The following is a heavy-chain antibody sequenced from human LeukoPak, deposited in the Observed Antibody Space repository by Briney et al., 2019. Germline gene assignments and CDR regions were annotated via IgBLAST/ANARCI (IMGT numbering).Heavy chain of an antibody. V-gene: IGHV3-49*04. CDR3: TRSFKNYDSSVYYNVPLYFDS. CDR2: IRSKAYGGTT. Sequence: GGSLRLSCTASGFTFGDYAMSWVRQAPGKGLEWVGFIRSKAYGGTTEYAASVKGRFTISRDDSKSTAYLQMNSLKTEDTAVYYCTRSFKNYDSSVYYNVPLYFDSWGQGTLVTVSS. J-gene: IGHJ4*02. D-gene: IGHD3-22*01. CDR1: GFTFGDYA.